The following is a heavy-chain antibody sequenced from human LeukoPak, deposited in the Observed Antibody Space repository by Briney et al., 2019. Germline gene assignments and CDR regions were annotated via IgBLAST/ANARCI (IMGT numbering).Heavy chain of an antibody. CDR3: AKGRSSPRDPLDY. CDR1: GYTFSGNY. J-gene: IGHJ4*02. V-gene: IGHV1-2*02. CDR2: INPNSGGT. D-gene: IGHD6-6*01. Sequence: ASVKVSCKASGYTFSGNYMHWVRQAPGQGLEGMGWINPNSGGTNYAQKFQGRVTMTRDTSISTAYMELSRLRFDDTAVYYCAKGRSSPRDPLDYWGQGTLVTVSS.